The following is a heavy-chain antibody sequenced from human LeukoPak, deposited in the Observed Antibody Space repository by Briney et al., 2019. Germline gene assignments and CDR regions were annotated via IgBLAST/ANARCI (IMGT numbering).Heavy chain of an antibody. J-gene: IGHJ5*02. CDR2: IYSGGST. D-gene: IGHD1-20*01. CDR3: ARDTNWNEPFGS. Sequence: GGSLRLSCAASGLTFSSNYMSWVRQAPGKGLEWVSVIYSGGSTYYADSVKGRFTISRDNSNNMLYLQMNSLRAEDTAVYYCARDTNWNEPFGSWGQGTLVTVSS. CDR1: GLTFSSNY. V-gene: IGHV3-53*01.